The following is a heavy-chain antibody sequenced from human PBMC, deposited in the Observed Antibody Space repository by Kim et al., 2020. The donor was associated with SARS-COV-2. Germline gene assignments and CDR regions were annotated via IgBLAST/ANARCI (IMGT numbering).Heavy chain of an antibody. D-gene: IGHD2-15*01. CDR1: GGSFSGYY. V-gene: IGHV4-34*01. CDR2: INHSGST. Sequence: SETLSLTCAVYGGSFSGYYWSWIRQPPGKGLEWIGEINHSGSTNYNPSLKSRVTISVDTSKNQFSLKLSSVTAADTAVYYCARAYCSGGSCYSTDYYGM. CDR3: ARAYCSGGSCYSTDYYGM. J-gene: IGHJ6*01.